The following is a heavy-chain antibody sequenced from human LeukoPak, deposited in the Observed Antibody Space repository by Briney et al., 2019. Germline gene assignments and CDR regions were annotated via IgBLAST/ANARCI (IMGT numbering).Heavy chain of an antibody. CDR1: GGSISSYY. Sequence: PSETLSLTCIVSGGSISSYYWNWIRQPPGKGLEWIGYIHHNGRTNYNPSLKSRVTMSLDTSKNQFSLKLNSVTAADTAVYFCARDITDTSGYYYFDYWGQGTLVTVSS. CDR3: ARDITDTSGYYYFDY. CDR2: IHHNGRT. V-gene: IGHV4-59*01. J-gene: IGHJ4*02. D-gene: IGHD3-22*01.